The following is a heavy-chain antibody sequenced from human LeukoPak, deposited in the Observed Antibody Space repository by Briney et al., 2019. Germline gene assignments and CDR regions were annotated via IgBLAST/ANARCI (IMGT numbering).Heavy chain of an antibody. D-gene: IGHD3-10*01. V-gene: IGHV4-34*01. CDR1: GESFSGYL. Sequence: PSETLSLTCAVYGESFSGYLWSWTRQSPGQGLEWIGEINHSGTTNYNPSLKTRVTISADTSKNQFSLKLNSVTAADTAVYYCARLSKGRWVRGVTVGYYNYYYMDVWGKGTTVTISS. CDR3: ARLSKGRWVRGVTVGYYNYYYMDV. J-gene: IGHJ6*03. CDR2: INHSGTT.